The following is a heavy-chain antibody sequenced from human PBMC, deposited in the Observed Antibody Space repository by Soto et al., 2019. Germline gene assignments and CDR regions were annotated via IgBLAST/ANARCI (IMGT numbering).Heavy chain of an antibody. J-gene: IGHJ6*02. Sequence: ASVKVSCKASGYTFTSYYMHWVRQAPGQGLEWMGIINPSGGSTSYAQKFQGRVTMTRDTSTSTVYMELSSLRSKDTTVYYCVIHSEGDYEKMGYYYGMDVWGQETTVTVTS. CDR3: VIHSEGDYEKMGYYYGMDV. V-gene: IGHV1-46*01. D-gene: IGHD4-17*01. CDR2: INPSGGST. CDR1: GYTFTSYY.